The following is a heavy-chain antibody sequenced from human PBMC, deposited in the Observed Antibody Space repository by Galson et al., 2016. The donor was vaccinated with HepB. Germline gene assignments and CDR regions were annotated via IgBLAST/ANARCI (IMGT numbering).Heavy chain of an antibody. CDR3: ARMQWLVDWYLDL. V-gene: IGHV5-51*01. J-gene: IGHJ2*01. CDR2: IYPGDSDT. CDR1: GYSIASSW. Sequence: QSGAEVKKPGESLKISCKSSGYSIASSWIGWVRQRPGKGMEWMGIIYPGDSDTRYSSSFQGQVTISADKSISTAYLEWSSLEASDSAVYYCARMQWLVDWYLDLWGQGTLVTVSS. D-gene: IGHD6-19*01.